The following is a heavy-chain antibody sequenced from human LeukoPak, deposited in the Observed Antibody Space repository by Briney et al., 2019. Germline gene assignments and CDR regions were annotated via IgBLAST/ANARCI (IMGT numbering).Heavy chain of an antibody. CDR2: ISSGSSTI. Sequence: GGSLRLTCAASGFTFSSYSMNWVRQAPGKGLEWVSYISSGSSTIYYADSVKGRFTISRDNAKNSLYLQMNSLRAEDTAVYYCASGPITIFGVVTYWGQGTLVTVSS. J-gene: IGHJ4*02. CDR3: ASGPITIFGVVTY. D-gene: IGHD3-3*01. V-gene: IGHV3-48*01. CDR1: GFTFSSYS.